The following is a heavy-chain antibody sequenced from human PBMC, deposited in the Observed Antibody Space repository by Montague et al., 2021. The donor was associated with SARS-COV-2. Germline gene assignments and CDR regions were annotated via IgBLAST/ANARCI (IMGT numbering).Heavy chain of an antibody. D-gene: IGHD6-13*01. J-gene: IGHJ5*02. V-gene: IGHV3-23*01. Sequence: SLRLSCAASGFSFSSYAMSWVRQALGKGLEWVSAISVSGGSTYYADSVKGRFTISRDNAKNTLYLQMNSLRAEDTAVYYCAKDRESGIAAIGWFDPWGQGTLVTVSS. CDR2: ISVSGGST. CDR3: AKDRESGIAAIGWFDP. CDR1: GFSFSSYA.